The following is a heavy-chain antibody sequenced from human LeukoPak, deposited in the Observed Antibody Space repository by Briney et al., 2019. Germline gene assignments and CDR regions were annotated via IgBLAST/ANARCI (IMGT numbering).Heavy chain of an antibody. CDR2: ISYDGSYK. CDR3: AKDRYSGLNTIDY. Sequence: GGSLRLSCAASEFTFSTYGMHWVRQAPGKGLEWVAVISYDGSYKFYTDSVKGRFTISRDNSKSTLYLQMNSLRAEDTAVYYCAKDRYSGLNTIDYWGQGTLVTVSS. V-gene: IGHV3-30*18. CDR1: EFTFSTYG. J-gene: IGHJ4*02. D-gene: IGHD6-13*01.